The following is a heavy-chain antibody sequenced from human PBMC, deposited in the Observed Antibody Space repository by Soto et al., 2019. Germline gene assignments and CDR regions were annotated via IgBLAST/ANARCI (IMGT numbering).Heavy chain of an antibody. CDR2: IYSGGGT. D-gene: IGHD5-12*01. CDR3: AKNEATRSGYARSFDY. V-gene: IGHV3-53*01. CDR1: GFTVSRNY. J-gene: IGHJ4*02. Sequence: LRLSCAASGFTVSRNYMSWVRQAPGKGLEWVSLIYSGGGTYYADSVNGRFTISRDDSKNTLYLHMNGLRAEDTAVYYCAKNEATRSGYARSFDYWGQGTLVTVSS.